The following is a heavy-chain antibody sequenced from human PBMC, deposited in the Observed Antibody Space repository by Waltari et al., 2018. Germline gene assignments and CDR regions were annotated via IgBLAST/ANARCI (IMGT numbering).Heavy chain of an antibody. CDR3: ARHIITMVRGVNAPYWFDP. J-gene: IGHJ5*02. CDR1: GGPFSGYS. Sequence: VKLQQWGAGRLRLREPLSLTCAADGGPFSGYSWAGIRHPPGKGLEWIGEINHSGSTNYNPSLKSRVTISVDTSKNQFSLKLSSVTAADTAVYYCARHIITMVRGVNAPYWFDPWGQGTLVTVSS. V-gene: IGHV4-34*01. CDR2: INHSGST. D-gene: IGHD3-10*01.